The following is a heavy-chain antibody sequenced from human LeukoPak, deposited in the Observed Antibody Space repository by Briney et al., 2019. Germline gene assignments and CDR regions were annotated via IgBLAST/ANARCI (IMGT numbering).Heavy chain of an antibody. D-gene: IGHD3-22*01. CDR2: ISWNSGSI. V-gene: IGHV3-9*01. CDR3: AKAYYYDSSGPFDY. J-gene: IGHJ4*02. CDR1: GFTFDDYA. Sequence: PGRCLRLSFAASGFTFDDYAMHWVRQAPGKGLEWVSGISWNSGSIGYADSVKGRFTISRDNAKNSLYLQMNSLRAEDTALYYCAKAYYYDSSGPFDYWGQGTLVTVSS.